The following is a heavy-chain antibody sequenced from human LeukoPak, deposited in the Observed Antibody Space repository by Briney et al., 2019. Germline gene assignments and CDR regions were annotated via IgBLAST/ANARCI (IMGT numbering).Heavy chain of an antibody. J-gene: IGHJ4*02. CDR2: IYYTGST. V-gene: IGHV4-30-4*01. CDR3: ARGGMVRGVNGPNDY. CDR1: GGSISSGGFF. Sequence: SQTLSLTCTVSGGSISSGGFFWSWIRQSPGKGLECLGYIYYTGSTYYTPSLKSRVTISVDTSKNQFSLKLSSVTAADTAVYYCARGGMVRGVNGPNDYWGQGTLVTVSS. D-gene: IGHD3-10*01.